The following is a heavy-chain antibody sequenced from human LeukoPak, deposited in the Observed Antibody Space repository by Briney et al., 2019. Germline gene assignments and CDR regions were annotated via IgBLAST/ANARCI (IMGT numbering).Heavy chain of an antibody. D-gene: IGHD5-18*01. Sequence: ASVTVSCKASGYTFTSYYMHWVRQAPGQGLEWMGIINPSGGSTSYAQKFQGRFTMTRDTSTSTVYMELSSLRSEDTAVYYCARVGLIQLWYFDYWGQGTLVTVSS. V-gene: IGHV1-46*01. CDR2: INPSGGST. CDR1: GYTFTSYY. J-gene: IGHJ4*02. CDR3: ARVGLIQLWYFDY.